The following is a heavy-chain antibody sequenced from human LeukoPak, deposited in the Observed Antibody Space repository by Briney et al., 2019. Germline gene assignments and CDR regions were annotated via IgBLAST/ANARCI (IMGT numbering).Heavy chain of an antibody. V-gene: IGHV3-7*03. CDR3: ARDHVQLWLTFDY. CDR2: IKRDGSEK. J-gene: IGHJ4*02. Sequence: GGSLRLSCAASGFTFSSYAMSWVRQAPGKGLEWVADIKRDGSEKYYVDSVKGRFTISRDNAKNSLYLQMNSLRAEDTAVYYCARDHVQLWLTFDYWGQGTLVTVSS. CDR1: GFTFSSYA. D-gene: IGHD5-18*01.